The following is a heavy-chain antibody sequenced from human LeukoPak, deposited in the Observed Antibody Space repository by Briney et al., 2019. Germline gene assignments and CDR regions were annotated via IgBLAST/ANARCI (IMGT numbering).Heavy chain of an antibody. CDR1: GFTFSSYS. CDR3: ARDNSGWCPYYFDY. J-gene: IGHJ4*02. CDR2: ISSSSSYI. D-gene: IGHD6-19*01. Sequence: GGSLRLSCAASGFTFSSYSMNWVRQAPGKGLEWVSSISSSSSYIYYADSVKGRFTISRDNAKNSLYLQMNSLRAEDTAVYYCARDNSGWCPYYFDYWGQGTLVTVSS. V-gene: IGHV3-21*01.